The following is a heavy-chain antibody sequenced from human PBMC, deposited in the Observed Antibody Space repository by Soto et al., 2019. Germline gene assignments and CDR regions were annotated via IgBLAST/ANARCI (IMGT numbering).Heavy chain of an antibody. Sequence: QVQLVESGGGVVQPGRSLRLSCAASGFTFSSYGMHWVRQAPGKGLEWVAVISYDGSNKYYADSVKGRFTSSRDNSKNTLYLQMNSLRAEDTAVYYCAKDRTIFVVVTPGGMDVWGQGTTVTVSS. V-gene: IGHV3-30*18. CDR3: AKDRTIFVVVTPGGMDV. J-gene: IGHJ6*02. D-gene: IGHD3-3*01. CDR2: ISYDGSNK. CDR1: GFTFSSYG.